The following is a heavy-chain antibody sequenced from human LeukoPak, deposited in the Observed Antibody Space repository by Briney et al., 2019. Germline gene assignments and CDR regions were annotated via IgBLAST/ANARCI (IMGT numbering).Heavy chain of an antibody. V-gene: IGHV3-74*01. J-gene: IGHJ3*02. CDR1: GFTFSPYW. D-gene: IGHD2-21*02. CDR3: AKDRLAAIPDAFDI. CDR2: INSDGTIT. Sequence: GGSLRLSCAASGFTFSPYWMHWVRQVPGKGLVWVSDINSDGTITHYADSVKGRFTVSRDNAQDMLYLQMNSLRAEDTAVYYCAKDRLAAIPDAFDIWGQGTMVTVSS.